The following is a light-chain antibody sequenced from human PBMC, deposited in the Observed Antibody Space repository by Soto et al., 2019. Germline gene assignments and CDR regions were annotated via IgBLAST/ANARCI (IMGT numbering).Light chain of an antibody. CDR2: KIS. J-gene: IGKJ2*01. V-gene: IGKV2-24*01. CDR3: MKRSQSPYT. CDR1: QSLVSSDGNTY. Sequence: DIVLTQTPLSSPVTLGQPASISCRSSQSLVSSDGNTYLTWLHHRPGQPPRLLIYKISQRHSGVPDRFSGSGAGTYFTLKISRVEAEDVGIYYCMKRSQSPYTFGQGTKLEIK.